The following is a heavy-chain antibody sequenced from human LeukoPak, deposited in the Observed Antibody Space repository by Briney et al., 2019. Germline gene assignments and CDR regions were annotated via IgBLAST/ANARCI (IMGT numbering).Heavy chain of an antibody. CDR1: GFTFSSYS. V-gene: IGHV3-21*01. J-gene: IGHJ6*03. D-gene: IGHD3-3*02. Sequence: GGSLRLSCAASGFTFSSYSMNWVRQAPGKGLEWVSSISSSSSYIYYADSVKGRFTISRDNAKNSLYLQMNSLRAEDTAVYYCARDHFWSGYSYYYYYMDVWGKGTTVTVSS. CDR3: ARDHFWSGYSYYYYYMDV. CDR2: ISSSSSYI.